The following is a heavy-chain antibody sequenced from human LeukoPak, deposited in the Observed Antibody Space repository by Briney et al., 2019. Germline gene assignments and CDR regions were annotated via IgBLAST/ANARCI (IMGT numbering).Heavy chain of an antibody. V-gene: IGHV4-31*03. D-gene: IGHD1-26*01. CDR2: IYYSGST. Sequence: PSQTLSLTCTVSGGSISSGGYYWSWIRQHPGKGLEWIGYIYYSGSTYYNPSLKSRVTISVDTSKNQFSLKLSSVTAADTAVYYCARHVRRGSRFDYWGQGTLVTVSS. CDR3: ARHVRRGSRFDY. J-gene: IGHJ4*02. CDR1: GGSISSGGYY.